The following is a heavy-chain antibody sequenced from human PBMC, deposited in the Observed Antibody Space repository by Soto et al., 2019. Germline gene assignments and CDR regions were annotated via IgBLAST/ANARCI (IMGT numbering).Heavy chain of an antibody. Sequence: EVQLVQSGAEVKKPGESLKISCKCSGYSFTSYWIGWVRQMPGKGLEWMGIIYPGDSDTRYSPSFQGQVTISADKSINTAYLQWSSLKASDTAMYYCARPGIAAAGTFGFDYWGQGTLVTVSS. CDR2: IYPGDSDT. J-gene: IGHJ4*02. CDR3: ARPGIAAAGTFGFDY. CDR1: GYSFTSYW. V-gene: IGHV5-51*01. D-gene: IGHD6-13*01.